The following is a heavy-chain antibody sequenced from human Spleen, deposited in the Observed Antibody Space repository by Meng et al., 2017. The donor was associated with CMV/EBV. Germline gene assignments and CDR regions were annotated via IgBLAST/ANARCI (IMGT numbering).Heavy chain of an antibody. V-gene: IGHV3-48*03. CDR1: GFTFSSYE. D-gene: IGHD1-26*01. J-gene: IGHJ6*02. CDR3: AREGGSYPRGIYYYYGMDV. CDR2: ISSSGSTI. Sequence: GESLKISCAASGFTFSSYEMNWVRQAPGKGLEWVSYISSSGSTIYYADSVKGRFTISRDNAKNSLYLQMNSLRAEDTAVYYCAREGGSYPRGIYYYYGMDVWGQGTTVTVSS.